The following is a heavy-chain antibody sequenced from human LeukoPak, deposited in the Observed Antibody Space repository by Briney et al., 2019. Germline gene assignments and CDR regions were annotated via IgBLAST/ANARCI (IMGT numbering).Heavy chain of an antibody. Sequence: GASVKVSCKASGYTFTDYYMHWVRQAPGQGLEWMGIINPSGGSTSYAQKFQGRVTMTRDMSTSTVYMELSSLRSEDTAVYYCASKRAYDSSGYYGYWYFDLWGRGTLVTVSS. CDR2: INPSGGST. J-gene: IGHJ2*01. CDR1: GYTFTDYY. CDR3: ASKRAYDSSGYYGYWYFDL. D-gene: IGHD3-22*01. V-gene: IGHV1-46*01.